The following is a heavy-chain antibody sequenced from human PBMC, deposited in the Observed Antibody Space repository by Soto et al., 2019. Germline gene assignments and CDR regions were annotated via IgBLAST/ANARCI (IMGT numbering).Heavy chain of an antibody. D-gene: IGHD2-2*01. J-gene: IGHJ6*02. Sequence: QVQLVQSGAEVKKPGSSVKVSCRASGDTFSSYAVNWLRQAPGRGLEWMGRIIPVLGTTDYAQKFRGRVTFPADKSANTVSMEMSSLRSEDTALYCGASRRYSAPDCYATHYCGMEVWGQGPTVTVAS. V-gene: IGHV1-69*08. CDR1: GDTFSSYA. CDR3: ASRRYSAPDCYATHYCGMEV. CDR2: IIPVLGTT.